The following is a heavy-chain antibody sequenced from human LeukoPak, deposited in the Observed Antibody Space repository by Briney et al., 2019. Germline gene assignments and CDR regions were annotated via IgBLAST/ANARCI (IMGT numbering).Heavy chain of an antibody. J-gene: IGHJ4*02. Sequence: SETLSLTCTVSGGSISSYYWSWIRQPPGKGPEWIGYIYYSGSTNYNPSLKSRVTISVDTSKNQFSLKLSSVTAADTAVYYCASQRGSGTGFDYWGQGTLVTVSS. D-gene: IGHD3-10*01. V-gene: IGHV4-59*08. CDR2: IYYSGST. CDR1: GGSISSYY. CDR3: ASQRGSGTGFDY.